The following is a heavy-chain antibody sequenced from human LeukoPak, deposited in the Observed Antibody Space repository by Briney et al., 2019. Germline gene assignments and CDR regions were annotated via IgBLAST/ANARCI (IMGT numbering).Heavy chain of an antibody. J-gene: IGHJ4*02. D-gene: IGHD2-15*01. V-gene: IGHV3-74*01. CDR3: ARELAGVVAFDY. CDR2: INSYGSRT. Sequence: GGSLRLSCAASGFTFGSYWMHWVRQAPGKGLTWGSRINSYGSRTTYADSVKGRFTISRDNAKNTLYLQMNNLRAEDTAVYYCARELAGVVAFDYWGQGTLVTVSS. CDR1: GFTFGSYW.